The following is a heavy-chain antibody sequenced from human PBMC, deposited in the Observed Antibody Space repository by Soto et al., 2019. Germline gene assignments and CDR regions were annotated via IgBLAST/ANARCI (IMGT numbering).Heavy chain of an antibody. CDR3: ASRHSSPCFDY. Sequence: SETLSLTCTVSGGSISNGYYYWSWVRQNPGKGLEWIGHIYHSGRTYYNPSLKSRVTISVDTSKNQFSLKLNSVTAADTAVDDCASRHSSPCFDYWGQGTLVTVGS. V-gene: IGHV4-30-4*08. CDR1: GGSISNGYYY. D-gene: IGHD6-13*01. J-gene: IGHJ4*02. CDR2: IYHSGRT.